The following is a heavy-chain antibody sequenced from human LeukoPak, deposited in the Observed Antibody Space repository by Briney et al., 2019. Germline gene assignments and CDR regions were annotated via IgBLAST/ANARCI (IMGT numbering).Heavy chain of an antibody. CDR3: ARDHGDYGGDDY. V-gene: IGHV1-8*01. CDR2: MNPNSGNT. J-gene: IGHJ4*02. Sequence: ASVKVSCKASGYTFTSYDINWVRQATGQGLEWMGWMNPNSGNTGYAQKFQGRVTMTRNTSISTAYMELSSLRSEDTAVYYCARDHGDYGGDDYWGQGTLVTVSS. D-gene: IGHD4-23*01. CDR1: GYTFTSYD.